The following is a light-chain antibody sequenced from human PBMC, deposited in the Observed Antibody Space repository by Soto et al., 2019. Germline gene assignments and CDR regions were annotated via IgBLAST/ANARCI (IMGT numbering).Light chain of an antibody. CDR2: EVT. CDR1: SSDVGGYNY. Sequence: QSALTQPASVSGSPGQSITISCTGTSSDVGGYNYVSRYQQHPGKAPELMMYEVTNRPSGVSNRFSGSKSGNTASLTISGLQAEDEADYYFSSYTSSSTVVFGGGSKLTV. V-gene: IGLV2-14*01. J-gene: IGLJ2*01. CDR3: SSYTSSSTVV.